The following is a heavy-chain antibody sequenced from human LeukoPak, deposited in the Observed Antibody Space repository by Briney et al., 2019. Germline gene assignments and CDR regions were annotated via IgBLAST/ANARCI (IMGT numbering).Heavy chain of an antibody. CDR3: ARHGGYSGYDHWYFDL. CDR1: SGSISSYY. Sequence: SETLSLTCTVSSGSISSYYWSWIRQPPGKGLEWIGYIYYSGSINYNPSLKSRVTISVDTSKNQFSLKLSSVTAADTAVYYCARHGGYSGYDHWYFDLWGRGTLVTVSS. D-gene: IGHD5-12*01. CDR2: IYYSGSI. J-gene: IGHJ2*01. V-gene: IGHV4-59*08.